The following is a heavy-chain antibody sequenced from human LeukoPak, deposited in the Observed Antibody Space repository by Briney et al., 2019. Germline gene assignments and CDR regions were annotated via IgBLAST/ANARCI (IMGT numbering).Heavy chain of an antibody. V-gene: IGHV1-8*01. D-gene: IGHD1-26*01. CDR1: GYTFTSYD. J-gene: IGHJ6*02. CDR2: MNPNSGNT. Sequence: ASVKVSCKASGYTFTSYDINWVRQTTGQGLEWMGWMNPNSGNTGYAQKFQGRVTMTRNTSISTAYMELSSLRSEDTAVYYCARGWWELTVYYYGMDVWGQGTTVTVSS. CDR3: ARGWWELTVYYYGMDV.